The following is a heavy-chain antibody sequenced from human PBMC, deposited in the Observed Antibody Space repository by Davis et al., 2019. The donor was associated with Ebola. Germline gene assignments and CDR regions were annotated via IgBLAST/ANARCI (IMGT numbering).Heavy chain of an antibody. J-gene: IGHJ6*02. CDR1: GGSVSSGSYY. Sequence: SETLSLTCTVSGGSVSSGSYYWSWIRQPPGKGLEWIGYIYYSGSTNYNPSLKSRVTISVDTSKNQFSLKLSSVTAADTAVYYCARGPSSSPSAIYYYYGMDVWGQGTTVTVSS. CDR2: IYYSGST. CDR3: ARGPSSSPSAIYYYYGMDV. V-gene: IGHV4-61*01. D-gene: IGHD6-6*01.